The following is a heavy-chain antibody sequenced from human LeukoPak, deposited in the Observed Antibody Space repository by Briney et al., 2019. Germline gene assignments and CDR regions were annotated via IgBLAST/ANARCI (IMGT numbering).Heavy chain of an antibody. Sequence: GGSLRLSCAASGFTVSSNYMSWVRQAPGKGLEWVSSISSSSSYIYYADSVKGRFTISRDNAKNSLYLQMNSLRAEDTAVYYCARLTSGGYYDSSGYLGYWGQGTLVTVSS. CDR1: GFTVSSNY. D-gene: IGHD3-22*01. CDR3: ARLTSGGYYDSSGYLGY. V-gene: IGHV3-21*01. CDR2: ISSSSSYI. J-gene: IGHJ4*02.